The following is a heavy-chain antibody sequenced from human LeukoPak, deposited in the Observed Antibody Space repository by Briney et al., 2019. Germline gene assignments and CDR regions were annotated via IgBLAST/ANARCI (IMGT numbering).Heavy chain of an antibody. CDR3: SRSCGSTSCSDGDWFDP. V-gene: IGHV4-39*01. CDR1: GGSIIITDYY. D-gene: IGHD2-2*01. J-gene: IGHJ5*02. Sequence: SETLSLTCTVSGGSIIITDYYWGWIRQPPGKGLEWIASMHYSGNTYVNPTLKSGLTISVDGSKNQLSLYLNSVTAADTGVYYCSRSCGSTSCSDGDWFDPWGQGTLVTVSS. CDR2: MHYSGNT.